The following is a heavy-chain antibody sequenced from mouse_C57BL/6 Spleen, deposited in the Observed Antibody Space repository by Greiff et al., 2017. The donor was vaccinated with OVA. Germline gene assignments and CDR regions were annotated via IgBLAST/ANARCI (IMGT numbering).Heavy chain of an antibody. CDR2: ISSGGDYI. J-gene: IGHJ4*01. D-gene: IGHD2-5*01. CDR3: TRMGKDYSNYPYYYAMDY. CDR1: GFTFSSYA. V-gene: IGHV5-9-1*02. Sequence: EVMLVESGEGLVKPGGSLKLSCAASGFTFSSYAMSWVRQTPEKRLEWVAYISSGGDYIYYADTVKGRFTISRDNARNTLYLQMSSLKSEDTAMYYCTRMGKDYSNYPYYYAMDYWGQGTSVTVSS.